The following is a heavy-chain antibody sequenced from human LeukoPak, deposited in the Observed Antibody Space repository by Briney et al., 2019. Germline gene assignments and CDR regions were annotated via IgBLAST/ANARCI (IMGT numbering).Heavy chain of an antibody. V-gene: IGHV3-7*01. CDR3: ARDIYGDYLKYDAFDI. J-gene: IGHJ3*02. D-gene: IGHD4-17*01. Sequence: GGSLRLSCAASGFTFSSYWMSWVRQAPGKGLEWVANIKQDGSEKYYVDSVKGRVTISRDNAKNSLYLQMNSLRAEDTAVYYCARDIYGDYLKYDAFDIWGQGTMVTVSS. CDR1: GFTFSSYW. CDR2: IKQDGSEK.